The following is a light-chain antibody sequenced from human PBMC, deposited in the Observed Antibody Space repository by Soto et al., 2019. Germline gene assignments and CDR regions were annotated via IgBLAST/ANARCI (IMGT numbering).Light chain of an antibody. CDR1: QSVSGD. Sequence: ETVMTQSPATLSVSPGERTTLSCSASQSVSGDLAWYQQKPGQAPRLLIYGASTCTTGIPDMFSGSGSGTELPLTISSLQSEDFAVYYYQEYCSWPLTFGQGTRLYIK. CDR2: GAS. CDR3: QEYCSWPLT. J-gene: IGKJ5*01. V-gene: IGKV3-15*01.